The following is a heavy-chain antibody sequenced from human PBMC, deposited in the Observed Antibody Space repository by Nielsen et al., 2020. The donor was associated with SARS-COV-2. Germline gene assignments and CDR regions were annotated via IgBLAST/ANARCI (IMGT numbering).Heavy chain of an antibody. CDR1: GGSFSSYY. J-gene: IGHJ3*01. CDR2: IHYSGRT. V-gene: IGHV4-59*08. Sequence: SETLSLTCTVSGGSFSSYYWSWIRQPPGKGPEWIGYIHYSGRTTYNPSLKSRVTISIDTSKNQFSLKLTSVTAADTAVYYCARPPDTWGQGTMVAVSS. CDR3: ARPPDT.